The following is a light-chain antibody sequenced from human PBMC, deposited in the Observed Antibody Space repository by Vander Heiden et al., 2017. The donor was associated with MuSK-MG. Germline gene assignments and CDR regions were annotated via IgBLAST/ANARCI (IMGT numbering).Light chain of an antibody. J-gene: IGLJ3*02. Sequence: QPALPKPAPVPRSPDQPPNIPCTGTSSDVGDYNYVAWYQQHPGKAPKRMIYDVSSRPSGVSNRFSGSKSGNTASLTISGRQAEEEADYYCSSYTGSITWVFGGGTKLTVL. CDR1: SSDVGDYNY. CDR3: SSYTGSITWV. V-gene: IGLV2-14*01. CDR2: DVS.